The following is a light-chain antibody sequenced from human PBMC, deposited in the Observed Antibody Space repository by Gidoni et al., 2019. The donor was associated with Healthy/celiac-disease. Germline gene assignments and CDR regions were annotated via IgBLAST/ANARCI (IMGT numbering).Light chain of an antibody. CDR3: CSYAGSYTFYV. V-gene: IGLV2-11*01. Sequence: QPRSVSGSPGQSVTISCTGTSSDVGGYNYVSWYQQHPGKAPKLMIYDVSKRPSGVPDRFSGSKSGNTASLTISGLQAEDEADYYCCSYAGSYTFYVFGTGTKVTV. CDR2: DVS. J-gene: IGLJ1*01. CDR1: SSDVGGYNY.